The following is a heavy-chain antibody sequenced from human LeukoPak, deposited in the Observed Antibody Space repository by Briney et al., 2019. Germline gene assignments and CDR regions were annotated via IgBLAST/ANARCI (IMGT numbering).Heavy chain of an antibody. J-gene: IGHJ4*02. CDR2: ISGSSGST. D-gene: IGHD3-9*01. Sequence: PGGSLRLSCAASGFTFSSYAMSWVRQAPGKGLEWVSAISGSSGSTYYADSVKGRFTISRDNSKNTLYLQMNSLRAEDTAVHYCAKDYDILTGSEYWGQGTLVTVSS. CDR1: GFTFSSYA. V-gene: IGHV3-23*01. CDR3: AKDYDILTGSEY.